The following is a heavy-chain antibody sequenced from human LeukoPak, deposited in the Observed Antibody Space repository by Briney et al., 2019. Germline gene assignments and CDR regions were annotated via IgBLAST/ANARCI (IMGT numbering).Heavy chain of an antibody. Sequence: GGSLRLSCAASGFTFSDYYMSWIRQAPGKGLEWVSYISSSGSTIYYADSVKGRFTTSRDNAKNSLYLQMNSLRAEDTAVYYCAREFERFGEHGMDVWGQGTTVTVSS. V-gene: IGHV3-11*01. CDR1: GFTFSDYY. CDR2: ISSSGSTI. D-gene: IGHD3-10*01. J-gene: IGHJ6*02. CDR3: AREFERFGEHGMDV.